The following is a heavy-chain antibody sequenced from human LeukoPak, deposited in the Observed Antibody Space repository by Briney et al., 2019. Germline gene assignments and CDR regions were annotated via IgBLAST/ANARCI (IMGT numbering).Heavy chain of an antibody. J-gene: IGHJ4*02. CDR2: IYYSGST. CDR1: GGSISSYY. Sequence: PSETLSLTCTVSGGSISSYYWSWIRQPPGKGLEWIGYIYYSGSTNYNPSLKSRVTISVDTSKNQFSLKPSSVTAADTAVYYCARGRGVVVPADTPFDYWGQGTLVTVSS. V-gene: IGHV4-59*01. CDR3: ARGRGVVVPADTPFDY. D-gene: IGHD2-2*01.